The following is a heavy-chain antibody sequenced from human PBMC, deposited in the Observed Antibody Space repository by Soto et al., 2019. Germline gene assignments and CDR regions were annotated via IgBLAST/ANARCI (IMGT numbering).Heavy chain of an antibody. CDR2: ISAYNGNT. V-gene: IGHV1-18*01. J-gene: IGHJ6*02. CDR3: ARDRPLDIVVVVAAIGMDV. D-gene: IGHD2-15*01. CDR1: GYTITSYG. Sequence: QVQLVQSGAEVKKPGASVKVSCKASGYTITSYGISWVRQAPGQGLEWMGWISAYNGNTNYAQKLQGRVTMTTDTSTSTAYMELRSLRSDDTAVYYCARDRPLDIVVVVAAIGMDVWGQGTTVTVSS.